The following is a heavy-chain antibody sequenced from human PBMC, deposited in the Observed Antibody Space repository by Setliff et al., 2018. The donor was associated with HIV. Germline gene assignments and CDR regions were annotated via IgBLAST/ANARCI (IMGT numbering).Heavy chain of an antibody. D-gene: IGHD5-12*01. CDR2: INPTGGST. CDR3: ASAGAWQRNALDI. V-gene: IGHV1-46*01. J-gene: IGHJ3*02. CDR1: GYSFTNHC. Sequence: ASVKVSCKPSGYSFTNHCMHWVRQAPGQGLEWMGVINPTGGSTRNTQKFQGSVAMTRDTSTSTVYMELSSLRSEDTAVYYCASAGAWQRNALDIWGQGTMVTVSS.